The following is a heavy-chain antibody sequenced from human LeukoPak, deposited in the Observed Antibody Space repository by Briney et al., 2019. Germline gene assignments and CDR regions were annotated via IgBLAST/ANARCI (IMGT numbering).Heavy chain of an antibody. J-gene: IGHJ6*02. D-gene: IGHD3-10*01. CDR2: INPNSGGT. V-gene: IGHV1-2*02. Sequence: ASVKVSCKASGYTFTGYYMQWVRQAPGHGLEWMGWINPNSGGTNYAQKIQCRVTMTRDTSISTAYMELSRLRSDDTAVYYCARTPRDITMVRGVIYYYYGMDVWGQGTTVTVSS. CDR1: GYTFTGYY. CDR3: ARTPRDITMVRGVIYYYYGMDV.